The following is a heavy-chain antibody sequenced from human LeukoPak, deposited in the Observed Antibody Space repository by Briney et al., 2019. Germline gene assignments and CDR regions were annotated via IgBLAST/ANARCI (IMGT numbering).Heavy chain of an antibody. Sequence: GGSLRLSCAASGFTFSSYSMNWVRQAPGKGLEWVSVIYSGGSTYYADSVKGRFTISRDNSKNTLYLQMNSLRAEDTAVYYCARSGYSSSWFMYDYWGQGTLVTVSS. CDR3: ARSGYSSSWFMYDY. D-gene: IGHD6-13*01. J-gene: IGHJ4*02. CDR1: GFTFSSYS. CDR2: IYSGGST. V-gene: IGHV3-66*01.